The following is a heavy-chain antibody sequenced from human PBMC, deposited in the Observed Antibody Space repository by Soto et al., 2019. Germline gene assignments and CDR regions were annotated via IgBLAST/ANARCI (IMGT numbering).Heavy chain of an antibody. D-gene: IGHD6-19*01. J-gene: IGHJ4*02. CDR1: GYTFTNYV. CDR2: ISPLKGNT. V-gene: IGHV1-18*01. Sequence: ASVKVSCKASGYTFTNYVIHWVRQAPGQGLEWMGWISPLKGNTKYAQRFQGRVSITADESPNTAFMELTTLTAEDTAVYYCARSHSTTPVAVAGPDYYFGLWGRGTLVTSPQ. CDR3: ARSHSTTPVAVAGPDYYFGL.